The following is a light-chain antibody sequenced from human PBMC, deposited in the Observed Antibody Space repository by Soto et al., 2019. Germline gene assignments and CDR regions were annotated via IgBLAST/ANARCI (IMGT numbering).Light chain of an antibody. CDR2: DAS. CDR1: QSVSIY. J-gene: IGKJ2*01. CDR3: QQRSTWPPA. V-gene: IGKV3-11*01. Sequence: IVLTQSPATLSLSPGERATLSCRASQSVSIYLAWYQQKPGQAPRLLIYDASNRATGIPARFSGSGSGTDFTLTISSVEPEDFALYYCQQRSTWPPAFGQGTKLEI.